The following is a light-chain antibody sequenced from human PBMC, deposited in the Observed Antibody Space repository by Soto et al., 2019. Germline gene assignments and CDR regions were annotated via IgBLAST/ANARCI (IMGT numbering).Light chain of an antibody. CDR2: DAS. Sequence: DIQMTQSPSTLSASVGDRVTITCRASQSISSWLAWYQQKPGKAPKLLIYDASSLESGVPSRFSSGSGTEFTLTISSLQPDDFATYYCQQYNSYSRTFGQGTKLEI. J-gene: IGKJ2*02. CDR3: QQYNSYSRT. V-gene: IGKV1-5*01. CDR1: QSISSW.